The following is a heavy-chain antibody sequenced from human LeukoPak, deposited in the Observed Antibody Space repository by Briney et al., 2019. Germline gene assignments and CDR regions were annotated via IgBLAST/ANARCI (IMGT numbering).Heavy chain of an antibody. Sequence: LGGAPRLSCAASGFAFSSYYMNWVRQAPGKGLEWVANIKPDGSEENYVDSVRGRFTISRDNAKNSVYLQMNSLRAVDTALYYCVRGHYADYTSQGTLVTVSS. V-gene: IGHV3-7*01. CDR1: GFAFSSYY. CDR3: VRGHYADY. CDR2: IKPDGSEE. J-gene: IGHJ4*02.